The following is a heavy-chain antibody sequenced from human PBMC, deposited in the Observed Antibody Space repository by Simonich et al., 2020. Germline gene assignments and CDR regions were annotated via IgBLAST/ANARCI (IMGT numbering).Heavy chain of an antibody. V-gene: IGHV4-34*01. CDR2: INHSGST. CDR1: GGSFSGYY. J-gene: IGHJ6*02. CDR3: ARHRLVDGTTGTTGVDYYYGMDV. D-gene: IGHD1-1*01. Sequence: QVQLQQWGAGLLKPSETLSLTCAVYGGSFSGYYWSWKRQPPGKGLEWIGEINHSGSTNYTPSLKSRGTITVDTSKNQFSLKLSSVTAADTAVYYCARHRLVDGTTGTTGVDYYYGMDVWGQGTTVTVSS.